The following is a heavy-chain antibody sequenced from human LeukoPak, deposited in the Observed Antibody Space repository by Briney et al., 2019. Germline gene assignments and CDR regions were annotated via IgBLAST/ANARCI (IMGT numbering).Heavy chain of an antibody. V-gene: IGHV3-13*01. J-gene: IGHJ4*02. Sequence: GGSLTLSCAASGFTFSSYDMHWVRQATGKGLEWVSAIGTAGDTYYPGSVKGRFTISRDNSKNTLYLQMNSLRAEDTAVYYCARDGDSYDYVPFDYWGQGTLVTVSS. D-gene: IGHD3-16*01. CDR3: ARDGDSYDYVPFDY. CDR1: GFTFSSYD. CDR2: IGTAGDT.